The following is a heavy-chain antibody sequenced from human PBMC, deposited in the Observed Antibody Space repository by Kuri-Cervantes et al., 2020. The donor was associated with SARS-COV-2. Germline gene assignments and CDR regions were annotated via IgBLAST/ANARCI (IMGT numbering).Heavy chain of an antibody. J-gene: IGHJ4*02. D-gene: IGHD3-22*01. V-gene: IGHV3-7*01. CDR3: ADHSSGHEGSDY. CDR2: IKQDGSEK. Sequence: GESLKISCAASGFTFSSYLMSWVRQAPGKGLEWVANIKQDGSEKYYVDSVRGRFTISRDNAKNSLYLQMNSLRAEDTAVYYCADHSSGHEGSDYWGQGTLVTVSS. CDR1: GFTFSSYL.